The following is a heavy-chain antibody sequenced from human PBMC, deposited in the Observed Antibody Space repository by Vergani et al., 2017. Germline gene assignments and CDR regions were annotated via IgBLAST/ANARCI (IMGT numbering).Heavy chain of an antibody. Sequence: QVQLVQSGAEVKKPGASVKVSCKASGYTFTSYDINWVRQATGQGLEWMGWMNPNSGNTGYAQKFQGRVTMTRNTSIGTAYMELSSLRSEDTAVYYCARVQTQYYYDSSGYPDYWGQGTLVTVSS. CDR2: MNPNSGNT. CDR1: GYTFTSYD. CDR3: ARVQTQYYYDSSGYPDY. D-gene: IGHD3-22*01. V-gene: IGHV1-8*01. J-gene: IGHJ4*02.